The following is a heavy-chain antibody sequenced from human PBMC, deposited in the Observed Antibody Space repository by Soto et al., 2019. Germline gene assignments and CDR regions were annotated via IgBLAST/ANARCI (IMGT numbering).Heavy chain of an antibody. D-gene: IGHD3-10*01. Sequence: ASVKVSCKASGYTFTGYYMHWVRQAPGQGLEWMGWINPNSGGTNYAQKFQGWVTMTRDTSISTAYMELSRLRSDETAVYYCARARPYYYGSGSSFNLRYNWLDPWGQVTMVTVSS. V-gene: IGHV1-2*04. CDR1: GYTFTGYY. CDR2: INPNSGGT. J-gene: IGHJ5*02. CDR3: ARARPYYYGSGSSFNLRYNWLDP.